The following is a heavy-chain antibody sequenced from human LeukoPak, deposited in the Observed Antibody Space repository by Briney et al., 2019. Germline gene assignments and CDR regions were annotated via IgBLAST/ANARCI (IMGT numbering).Heavy chain of an antibody. Sequence: SETLSLTCTVSGGSISSYYWSWIRQPPGKGLEWIGYIYYSGSTNYNPSLKSRVTISVDTSKNQFSLKLSSVTAADTAVYYCARAAIEYYYGSGSYYTFLGYFDYWDQGTLVTVSS. CDR2: IYYSGST. V-gene: IGHV4-59*01. J-gene: IGHJ4*02. D-gene: IGHD3-10*01. CDR3: ARAAIEYYYGSGSYYTFLGYFDY. CDR1: GGSISSYY.